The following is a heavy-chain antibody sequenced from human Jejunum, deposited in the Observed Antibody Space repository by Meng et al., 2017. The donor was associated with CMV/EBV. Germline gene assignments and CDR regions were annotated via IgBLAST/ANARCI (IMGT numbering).Heavy chain of an antibody. CDR2: ISLGNGQT. J-gene: IGHJ4*02. D-gene: IGHD7-27*01. Sequence: QVHLPQTGAEVKTPGASCKISCKTSGYTFTDHNIGWVRQAPGQGLEWVGWISLGNGQTVYGHKVQGRVTVTTDTSTSTAYMELRSLRSDDTAMYYCARDVWGFDYWGQGTLVTVSS. V-gene: IGHV1-18*04. CDR1: GYTFTDHN. CDR3: ARDVWGFDY.